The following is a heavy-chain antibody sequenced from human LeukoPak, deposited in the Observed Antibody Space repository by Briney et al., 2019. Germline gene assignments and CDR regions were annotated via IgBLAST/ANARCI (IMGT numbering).Heavy chain of an antibody. CDR2: MNPNSGNT. V-gene: IGHV1-8*01. Sequence: ASVKISCKASGYTFTSYDINWVRQATGQGLEWMGWMNPNSGNTGYAQKFQGRVTMTRNTSISTAYMELSSLRSEDTAVYYCARVMLWGYCSSTSCYVAFDPWGQGTLVTVSS. CDR1: GYTFTSYD. CDR3: ARVMLWGYCSSTSCYVAFDP. D-gene: IGHD2-2*01. J-gene: IGHJ5*02.